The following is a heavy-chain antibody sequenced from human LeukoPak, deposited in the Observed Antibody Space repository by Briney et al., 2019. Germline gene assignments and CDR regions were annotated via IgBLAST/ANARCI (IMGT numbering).Heavy chain of an antibody. CDR2: ISAYNGNT. J-gene: IGHJ4*02. CDR1: GYTFTSYG. V-gene: IGHV1-18*01. D-gene: IGHD1-26*01. CDR3: ARDREAYPYVGFDY. Sequence: GASVKVSCKASGYTFTSYGISWVRQAPGQGLEWMGWISAYNGNTNYAQKLQGRVTMTTDTSTSTAYMELRSLRSDDTAVYYCARDREAYPYVGFDYWGQGTLVTASS.